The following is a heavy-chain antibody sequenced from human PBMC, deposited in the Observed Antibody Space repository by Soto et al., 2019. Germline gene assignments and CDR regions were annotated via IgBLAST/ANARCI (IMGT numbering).Heavy chain of an antibody. CDR2: ISSNSETT. Sequence: EMQLVESGGGLVQPGRSLRLSCVGSGFIADDYAMHWVRQPPGKSLEWVSGISSNSETTNYADSVKGRFTISRDNAKNSLFLQMNSLRPEDTALYYCATDMKWGGMTTIHYFDSWGQGTLVTVSS. CDR1: GFIADDYA. J-gene: IGHJ4*02. CDR3: ATDMKWGGMTTIHYFDS. D-gene: IGHD4-17*01. V-gene: IGHV3-9*02.